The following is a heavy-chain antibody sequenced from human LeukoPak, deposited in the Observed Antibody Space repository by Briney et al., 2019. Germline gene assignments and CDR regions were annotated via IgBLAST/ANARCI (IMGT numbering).Heavy chain of an antibody. Sequence: PGGSLRLSCAASGFTFSSYSMNWVRQAPGKGLEWVSAISGSGGSTYYADSVKGRFTISRDNSKNTLYLQMNSLRAEDTAVYYCAKGYDSSGYYYVETEYYFDYWGQGTLVTVSS. D-gene: IGHD3-22*01. J-gene: IGHJ4*02. V-gene: IGHV3-23*01. CDR2: ISGSGGST. CDR3: AKGYDSSGYYYVETEYYFDY. CDR1: GFTFSSYS.